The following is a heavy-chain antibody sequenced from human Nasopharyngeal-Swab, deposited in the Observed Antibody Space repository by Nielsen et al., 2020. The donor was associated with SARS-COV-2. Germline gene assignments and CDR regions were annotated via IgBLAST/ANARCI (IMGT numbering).Heavy chain of an antibody. J-gene: IGHJ4*02. Sequence: GESLKISCAASGFTFSSYAMHWVRQAPGKGLEWVAVISYDGGNKYYADAVKGRFTISRGNSKNTLYLQMNSLRAEDTAVYYCASARPVFDYWGQGTLVTVSS. D-gene: IGHD6-6*01. V-gene: IGHV3-30-3*01. CDR1: GFTFSSYA. CDR3: ASARPVFDY. CDR2: ISYDGGNK.